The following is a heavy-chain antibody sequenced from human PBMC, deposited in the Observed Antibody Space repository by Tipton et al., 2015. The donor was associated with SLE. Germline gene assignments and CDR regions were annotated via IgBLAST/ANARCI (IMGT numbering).Heavy chain of an antibody. J-gene: IGHJ2*01. CDR1: GFSVSDYN. CDR2: ISSRGTFI. Sequence: GSLRLSCAASGFSVSDYNMNWVRQAPGKGLEWFSSISSRGTFIFHADSVKGRFTISKDNAKNTLYLQMSSLRPDDTAVYFCARDTYELWSGDNWYFDLWGRGTLVTVSS. CDR3: ARDTYELWSGDNWYFDL. D-gene: IGHD3-3*01. V-gene: IGHV3-21*01.